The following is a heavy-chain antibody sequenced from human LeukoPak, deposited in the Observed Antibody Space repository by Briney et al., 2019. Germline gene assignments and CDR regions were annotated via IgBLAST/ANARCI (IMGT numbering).Heavy chain of an antibody. CDR1: GFTFTSYA. J-gene: IGHJ4*02. CDR2: VRVSVGST. Sequence: GGSLTLSCAASGFTFTSYAMSWVRQPPGKGLEWVAFVRVSVGSTVYADSVTGPFTISRDNSKNTLDLQMDSLRAEDTALYYCAKHYNSGQYYFDYWGQGTLVTVSS. V-gene: IGHV3-23*01. D-gene: IGHD3-22*01. CDR3: AKHYNSGQYYFDY.